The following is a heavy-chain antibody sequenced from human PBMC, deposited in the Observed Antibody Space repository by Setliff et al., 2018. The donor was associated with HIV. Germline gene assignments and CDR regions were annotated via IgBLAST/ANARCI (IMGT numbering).Heavy chain of an antibody. D-gene: IGHD2-21*02. J-gene: IGHJ1*01. CDR1: GYTFTNYY. Sequence: GASVKVSCKASGYTFTNYYMHWVRQAPGQGLEWMGIINPSGGSTSYAQKFQGRVTMTRDTSTSTVYMELSSLRSEDTAVYYCARQRGGDYAFRYFQHWGQGTLVTVSS. V-gene: IGHV1-46*01. CDR3: ARQRGGDYAFRYFQH. CDR2: INPSGGST.